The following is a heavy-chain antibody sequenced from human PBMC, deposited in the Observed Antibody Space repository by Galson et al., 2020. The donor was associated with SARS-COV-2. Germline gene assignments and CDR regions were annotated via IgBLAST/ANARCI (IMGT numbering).Heavy chain of an antibody. CDR3: ARSPSGTSYPYAFDI. Sequence: ESLKISCKGSGYRFTSYWIGWVRQMPGKGLEWMGIIYPGDSDTIYSPSFQGQVSISADRSTSTAYLQWISLKASDTAIYYCARSPSGTSYPYAFDIWGRGTMVTVSS. V-gene: IGHV5-51*01. D-gene: IGHD1-26*01. CDR1: GYRFTSYW. J-gene: IGHJ3*02. CDR2: IYPGDSDT.